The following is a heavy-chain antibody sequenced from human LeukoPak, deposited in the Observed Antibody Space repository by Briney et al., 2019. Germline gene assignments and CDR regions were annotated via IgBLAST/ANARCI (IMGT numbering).Heavy chain of an antibody. D-gene: IGHD6-19*01. V-gene: IGHV3-23*01. J-gene: IGHJ4*02. CDR3: AEPRGSGWYLNFDY. CDR2: ISGSGGST. CDR1: GFTFSSYA. Sequence: GGSLRLSCAASGFTFSSYAMSWVRQAPGKGLEWVSAISGSGGSTYYADSVKGRFTISRDNSKNTLYLQMDSLRAEDTAVYYCAEPRGSGWYLNFDYWGQGTLVTVSS.